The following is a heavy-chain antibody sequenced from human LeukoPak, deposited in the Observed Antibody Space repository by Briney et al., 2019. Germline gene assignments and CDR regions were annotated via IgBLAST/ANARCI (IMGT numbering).Heavy chain of an antibody. CDR1: GFTFSSYA. D-gene: IGHD5-12*01. CDR3: ARDPGYSGYSFTLYYFDY. Sequence: GGSLRLSCAASGFTFSSYAMNWVRQAPGKGLEWVSSISSSSSYIYYADSVKGRFTISRDNAKNSLYLQMNSLRAEDTAVYYCARDPGYSGYSFTLYYFDYWGQGTLVTVSS. V-gene: IGHV3-21*01. CDR2: ISSSSSYI. J-gene: IGHJ4*02.